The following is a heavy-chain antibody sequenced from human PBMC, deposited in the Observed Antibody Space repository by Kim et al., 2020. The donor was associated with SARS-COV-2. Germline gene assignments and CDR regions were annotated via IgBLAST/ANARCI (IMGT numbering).Heavy chain of an antibody. CDR1: GYTFTSYA. V-gene: IGHV7-4-1*02. CDR2: INTNTGNP. Sequence: ASVKVSCKASGYTFTSYAMNWVRQAPGQGLEWMGWINTNTGNPTYAQGFTGRFVFSLDTSVSTAYLQISSLKAEDTAVYYCARGRRCSGGSCYSNIYYYGMDVWGQGTTVTVSS. J-gene: IGHJ6*02. D-gene: IGHD2-15*01. CDR3: ARGRRCSGGSCYSNIYYYGMDV.